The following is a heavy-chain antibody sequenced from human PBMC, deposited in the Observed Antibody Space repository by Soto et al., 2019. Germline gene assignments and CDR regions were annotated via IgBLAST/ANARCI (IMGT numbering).Heavy chain of an antibody. V-gene: IGHV3-30*18. CDR2: ISYDGSNK. Sequence: QPGWSLRLSCAASVFTFISYGMHWVRQAPGKGLEWVAVISYDGSNKYYADSVKGRFTISRDNSKNTLYLQMNSLRAEDTAVYYCAKVEHYYDSSGSRPDAFDIWGQGTMVTVS. CDR1: VFTFISYG. CDR3: AKVEHYYDSSGSRPDAFDI. D-gene: IGHD3-22*01. J-gene: IGHJ3*02.